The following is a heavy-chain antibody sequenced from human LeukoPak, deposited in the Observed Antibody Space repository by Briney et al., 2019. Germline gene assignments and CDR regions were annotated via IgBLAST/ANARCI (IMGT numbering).Heavy chain of an antibody. D-gene: IGHD4-17*01. CDR3: AKGVGRGQGYGSFDY. V-gene: IGHV3-7*03. CDR2: IKQDGSEK. CDR1: GFIFSSYW. J-gene: IGHJ4*02. Sequence: PGGSLRLSCAASGFIFSSYWMSWVRQAPGKGLEWVTKIKQDGSEKYYVDSVKGRFTISRDNAKNSLYLQMNSLRAEDTALYYCAKGVGRGQGYGSFDYWGQGTLVTVSS.